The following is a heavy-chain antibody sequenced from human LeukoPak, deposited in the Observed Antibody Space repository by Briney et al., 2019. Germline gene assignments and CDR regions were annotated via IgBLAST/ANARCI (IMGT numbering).Heavy chain of an antibody. J-gene: IGHJ1*01. V-gene: IGHV3-23*01. CDR1: GFTFSSYA. D-gene: IGHD6-6*01. CDR3: AKDSIAARPGTRARDFQH. Sequence: PGGSLRLSCAASGFTFSSYAMSWVRQAPGKGLEWVSAISGSGGSTYYAASVKGRFTISRDNSKNTLYLQMNSLRAEDTAVYYCAKDSIAARPGTRARDFQHWGQGTLVTVSS. CDR2: ISGSGGST.